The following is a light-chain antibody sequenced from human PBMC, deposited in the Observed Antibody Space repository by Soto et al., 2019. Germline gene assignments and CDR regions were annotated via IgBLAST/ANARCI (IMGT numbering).Light chain of an antibody. CDR2: TVS. CDR3: MQRIEFPLT. V-gene: IGKV2-40*01. CDR1: QSLLDSDDGNTD. Sequence: DIVMTQTPLSLTVTPGETASISCRSSQSLLDSDDGNTDLDWYLQKPGQSPQLLIYTVSYRASGVQDRFSGSGSGTDFTRKSSRVEAEDVGVYYCMQRIEFPLTFGGGTEVEIK. J-gene: IGKJ4*01.